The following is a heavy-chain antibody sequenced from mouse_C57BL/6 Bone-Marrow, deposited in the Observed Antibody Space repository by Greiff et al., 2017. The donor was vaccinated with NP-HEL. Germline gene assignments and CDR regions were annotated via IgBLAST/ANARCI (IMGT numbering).Heavy chain of an antibody. CDR3: ARYYDGYYDWFAY. Sequence: QVQLQQPGAELVKPGASVKLSCKASGYTFTSYWMHWVKQRPGQGLEWIGMIHPNSGSTNYNEKFKSKATLTVDKSSSTAYMQLSSRTSEDSAVYYCARYYDGYYDWFAYWGQGTLVTVSA. CDR1: GYTFTSYW. CDR2: IHPNSGST. J-gene: IGHJ3*01. V-gene: IGHV1-64*01. D-gene: IGHD2-3*01.